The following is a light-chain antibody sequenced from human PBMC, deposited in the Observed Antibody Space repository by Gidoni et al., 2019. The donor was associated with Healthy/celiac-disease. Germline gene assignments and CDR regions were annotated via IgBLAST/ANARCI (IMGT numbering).Light chain of an antibody. V-gene: IGKV4-1*01. Sequence: GERATITCKSSQSVLYSSNNKNYLAWYQQKPGQPTKLLICWASTRESGVPDRFSGSGSGTDFTLTISNLQAEDVAVYYCQQYYSTPWTFGQGTKVEIK. CDR3: QQYYSTPWT. CDR2: WAS. J-gene: IGKJ1*01. CDR1: QSVLYSSNNKNY.